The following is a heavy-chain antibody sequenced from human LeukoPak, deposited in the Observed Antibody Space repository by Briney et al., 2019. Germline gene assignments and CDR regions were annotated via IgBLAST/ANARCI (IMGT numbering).Heavy chain of an antibody. CDR2: IYYSGST. D-gene: IGHD5-18*01. Sequence: SETLSLTCTVSGGSISSYYWSWIRQPPGKGLEWIGYIYYSGSTNYNPSLKSRVTISVATSKNQFSLKLSSVAAADTAVYSCARTPSGYSYGYYPPFDYWGQGTLVTVSS. CDR3: ARTPSGYSYGYYPPFDY. J-gene: IGHJ4*02. CDR1: GGSISSYY. V-gene: IGHV4-59*01.